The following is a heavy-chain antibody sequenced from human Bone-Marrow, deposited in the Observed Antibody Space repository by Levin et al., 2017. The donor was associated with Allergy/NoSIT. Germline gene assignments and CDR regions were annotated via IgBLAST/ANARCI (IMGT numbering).Heavy chain of an antibody. CDR3: ARDGGVQVGGDY. CDR2: IYSEGTT. D-gene: IGHD2-8*02. Sequence: GGSLRLSCVASGFTVSSNYMRWVRQAPGKGLEWVSLIYSEGTTDYADSVKGRFTISRDKSKNTLYLQMNSLRVEDTAVYYCARDGGVQVGGDYVGHGTLVTVSS. CDR1: GFTVSSNY. J-gene: IGHJ4*01. V-gene: IGHV3-66*01.